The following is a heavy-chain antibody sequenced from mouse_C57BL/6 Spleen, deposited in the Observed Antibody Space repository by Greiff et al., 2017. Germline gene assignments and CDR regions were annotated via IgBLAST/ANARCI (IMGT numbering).Heavy chain of an antibody. CDR1: GYAFSSSW. J-gene: IGHJ2*01. CDR3: ARRQLYDGNDYYFDY. D-gene: IGHD2-2*01. V-gene: IGHV1-82*01. CDR2: IYPGDGDT. Sequence: QVQLKESGPELVKPGASVKISCKASGYAFSSSWMTWVKQRPGKGLEWIGRIYPGDGDTNYNGKFKGKATLTAAKSSSTAYMQLSSLTSEDSAVYFCARRQLYDGNDYYFDYWGQGTTLTVSS.